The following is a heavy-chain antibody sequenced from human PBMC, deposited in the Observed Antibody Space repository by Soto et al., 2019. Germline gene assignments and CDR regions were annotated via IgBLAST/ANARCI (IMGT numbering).Heavy chain of an antibody. CDR3: AKVVVAATRHTDFDS. Sequence: SETLSLTCTVSVGSINSNNYYWAWIRQPPGKGLAWIASIYYDGSTYYNPSLKSRVTISIDTSKNQFSLRLRSVTAADTAIYYCAKVVVAATRHTDFDSWGQGTLVTVSS. CDR1: VGSINSNNYY. CDR2: IYYDGST. V-gene: IGHV4-39*01. J-gene: IGHJ4*02. D-gene: IGHD2-15*01.